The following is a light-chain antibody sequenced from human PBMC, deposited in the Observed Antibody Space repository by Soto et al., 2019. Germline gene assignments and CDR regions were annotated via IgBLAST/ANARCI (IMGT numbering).Light chain of an antibody. J-gene: IGLJ2*01. CDR3: QTWGTGRVV. V-gene: IGLV2-8*01. CDR1: SSDVGLYDF. Sequence: QSVLTQPASVSGSPGQSITISCTGASSDVGLYDFVSWYQQHPGKAPKLMIYEVSKRPSGVPDRFSGSKSGNTASLTVSGLQAEDEADYYCQTWGTGRVVFGGGTKVTVL. CDR2: EVS.